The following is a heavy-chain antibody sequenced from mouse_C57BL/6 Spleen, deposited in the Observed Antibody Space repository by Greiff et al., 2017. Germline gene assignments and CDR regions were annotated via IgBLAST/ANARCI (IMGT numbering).Heavy chain of an antibody. CDR1: GYTFTSYW. CDR3: AIIIYYDGSSDV. V-gene: IGHV1-52*01. Sequence: QVQLQQPGAELVRPGSSVKLSCKASGYTFTSYWMPWVKQRPIQGLEWIGNIDPSDSETHYNQKFKDKATLTVDKSSSTAYMQLSSLTSEDSAVYYCAIIIYYDGSSDVWGTGTTVTVSS. CDR2: IDPSDSET. J-gene: IGHJ1*03. D-gene: IGHD1-1*01.